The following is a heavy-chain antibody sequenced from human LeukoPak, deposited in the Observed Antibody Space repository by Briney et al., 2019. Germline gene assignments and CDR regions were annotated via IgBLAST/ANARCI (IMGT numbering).Heavy chain of an antibody. CDR2: INPHSGGR. CDR1: GYTFTNYY. D-gene: IGHD2-15*01. CDR3: ARDKDFVVVVPATDAFDI. V-gene: IGHV1-2*06. J-gene: IGHJ3*02. Sequence: ASVKVSCKASGYTFTNYYIHWVRQAPGQGLEWMGRINPHSGGRNYEQKLQGRVTMTRDTSISTAYMELSSLRSDDTAVYYCARDKDFVVVVPATDAFDIWGQGTMVTVSS.